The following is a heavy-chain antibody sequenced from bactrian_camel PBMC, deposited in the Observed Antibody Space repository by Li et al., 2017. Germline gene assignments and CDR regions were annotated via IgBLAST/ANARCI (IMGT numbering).Heavy chain of an antibody. V-gene: IGHV3-3*01. CDR3: AAGRDDDSWLRPPY. CDR1: GWPYSAYL. J-gene: IGHJ4*01. Sequence: VQLVESGGGAVRTGVSLRLSCEVSGWPYSAYLMAWFRQVPGKEREGVATIVGGTAYYAASVKGRFTISQDNAKNMVYLQMNSLKPEDTAMYYCAAGRDDDSWLRPPYWGQGTQVTVS. CDR2: IVGGTA. D-gene: IGHD6*01.